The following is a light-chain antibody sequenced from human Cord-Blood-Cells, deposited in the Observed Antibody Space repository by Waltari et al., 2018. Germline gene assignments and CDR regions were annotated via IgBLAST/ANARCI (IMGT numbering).Light chain of an antibody. V-gene: IGKV3-20*01. CDR3: QQYGSSPWT. J-gene: IGKJ1*01. CDR2: GAS. Sequence: EIVLTQSPGTLSLSSGERATLSCRASKSISSTYLAWYQQKPSQAPRLLIYGASSRATGVPDRFSGSGSGTDFTLTISRLEPEDFAVYYCQQYGSSPWTFGQGTKVEIK. CDR1: KSISSTY.